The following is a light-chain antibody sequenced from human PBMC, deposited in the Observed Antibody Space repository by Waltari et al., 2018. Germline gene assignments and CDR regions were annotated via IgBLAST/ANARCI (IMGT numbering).Light chain of an antibody. CDR1: SSNIGAGYD. CDR2: GNS. Sequence: QSVLTQPPSVSGAPGQRVTIPCTGSSSNIGAGYDLHWYQQLPGTAPNLLIYGNSNRPSGVPDRFSGSKSGTSASLAITGLQAEDEADYYCQSYDGSLSAPYVFGTGTRVTVL. V-gene: IGLV1-40*01. CDR3: QSYDGSLSAPYV. J-gene: IGLJ1*01.